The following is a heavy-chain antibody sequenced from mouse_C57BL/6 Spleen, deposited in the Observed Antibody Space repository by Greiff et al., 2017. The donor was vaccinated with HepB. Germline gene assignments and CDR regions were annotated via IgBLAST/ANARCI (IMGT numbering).Heavy chain of an antibody. J-gene: IGHJ1*03. V-gene: IGHV5-4*01. CDR2: ISDGGSYT. D-gene: IGHD6-1*01. Sequence: EVKLVESGGGLVKPGGSLKLSCAASGFTFSSYAMSWVRQTPEKRLEWVATISDGGSYTYYPDNVKGRFTISRDNAKNNLYLQMSHLKSEDTAMYYCARDPSGWYFDVWGTGTTVTVSS. CDR1: GFTFSSYA. CDR3: ARDPSGWYFDV.